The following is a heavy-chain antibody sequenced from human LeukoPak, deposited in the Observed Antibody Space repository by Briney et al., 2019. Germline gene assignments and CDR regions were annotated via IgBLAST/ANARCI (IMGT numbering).Heavy chain of an antibody. D-gene: IGHD6-13*01. V-gene: IGHV3-7*01. CDR2: IKQDGSEK. CDR1: GFTFSSYA. CDR3: ATSRTFDY. J-gene: IGHJ4*02. Sequence: PGGSLRLSCAASGFTFSSYAMSWVRQAPGKGLEWVANIKQDGSEKYYVGSVKGRFTISRDNAKNSLYLQMNSLRAEDTAVYYCATSRTFDYWGQGTLVTVSS.